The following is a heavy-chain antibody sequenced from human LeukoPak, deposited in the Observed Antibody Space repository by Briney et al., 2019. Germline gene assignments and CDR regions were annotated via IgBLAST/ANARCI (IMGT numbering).Heavy chain of an antibody. CDR1: GFTFSDYY. CDR2: ISSSGSTI. Sequence: GGSLRLSCAASGFTFSDYYMSWIRQAPGKGLEWVSYISSSGSTIYYADSVKGRFTISRDNAKNSLYLQMNSLRAEDTAVYYCAKDCHGYCKYFDYWGQGTLVTVSS. D-gene: IGHD6-25*01. J-gene: IGHJ4*02. CDR3: AKDCHGYCKYFDY. V-gene: IGHV3-11*04.